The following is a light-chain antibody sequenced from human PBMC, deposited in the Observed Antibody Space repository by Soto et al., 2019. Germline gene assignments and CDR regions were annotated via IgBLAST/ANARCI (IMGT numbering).Light chain of an antibody. CDR1: QSISSY. Sequence: DIQMTQSPSSLSASVGDRVTITCRASQSISSYLNWYQQKPGKAPKLLIYAASSLQSGVPSRFSRSGSGTDFTLTISRLQPEDFATYYCQQSYSTLTLGGGTKVDIK. V-gene: IGKV1-39*01. CDR2: AAS. CDR3: QQSYSTLT. J-gene: IGKJ4*01.